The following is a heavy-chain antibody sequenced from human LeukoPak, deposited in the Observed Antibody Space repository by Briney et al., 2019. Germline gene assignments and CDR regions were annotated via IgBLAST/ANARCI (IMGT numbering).Heavy chain of an antibody. Sequence: SETLSLTCTVSGGXISSGGYYWSWIRQHPGKGLEWIGYIYYSGSTYYNSSLKSRFTMSIDTFKNQFSLKLSSVTAADTAVYYCARVVVTAARPNWYFDLWGRGTLVTVSS. D-gene: IGHD2-21*02. V-gene: IGHV4-31*03. J-gene: IGHJ2*01. CDR2: IYYSGST. CDR3: ARVVVTAARPNWYFDL. CDR1: GGXISSGGYY.